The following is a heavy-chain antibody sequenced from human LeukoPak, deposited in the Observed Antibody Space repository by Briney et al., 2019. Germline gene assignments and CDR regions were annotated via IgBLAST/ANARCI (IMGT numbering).Heavy chain of an antibody. Sequence: PGGSLRLSCAASVFTFSSYSMHWVRQAPGKGLEWVAVISYDGSNKYYADSVKGRFTISRDNSKNTLYLQMNSLRAEDTAVYYCAGDLEFEMATIIGYWGQGTLVTVSS. CDR2: ISYDGSNK. J-gene: IGHJ4*02. V-gene: IGHV3-30-3*01. CDR3: AGDLEFEMATIIGY. D-gene: IGHD5-12*01. CDR1: VFTFSSYS.